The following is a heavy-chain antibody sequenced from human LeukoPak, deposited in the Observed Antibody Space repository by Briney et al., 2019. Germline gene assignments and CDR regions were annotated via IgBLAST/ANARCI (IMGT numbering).Heavy chain of an antibody. CDR3: ARDLYYYDSSGGQGY. V-gene: IGHV4-34*01. J-gene: IGHJ4*02. CDR1: GGSFSGYY. D-gene: IGHD3-22*01. CDR2: ISHSGST. Sequence: PSETLSLTCAVYGGSFSGYYWSWIRQPPGKGLEWIGEISHSGSTNYNPSLKSRVTISVDTSKNQFPLKLSSVTAADTAVYYCARDLYYYDSSGGQGYWGQGTLVTVSS.